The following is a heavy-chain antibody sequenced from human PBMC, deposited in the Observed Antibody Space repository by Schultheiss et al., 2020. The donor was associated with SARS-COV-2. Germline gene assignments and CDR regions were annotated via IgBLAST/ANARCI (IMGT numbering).Heavy chain of an antibody. J-gene: IGHJ4*02. Sequence: LRLSCTVSGGSISSGGHYWSWIRQPPGKGLEWIGYIYYSGSTYYNPSLKSRVTISVDTSKNQFSLKLSSVTAADTAVYYCARDRGDSSGYLFDYWGQGTLVTVSS. CDR3: ARDRGDSSGYLFDY. CDR2: IYYSGST. D-gene: IGHD3-22*01. CDR1: GGSISSGGHY. V-gene: IGHV4-31*03.